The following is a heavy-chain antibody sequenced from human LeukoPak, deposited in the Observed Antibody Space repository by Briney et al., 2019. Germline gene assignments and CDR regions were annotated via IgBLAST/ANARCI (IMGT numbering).Heavy chain of an antibody. CDR1: GGTFSSYA. CDR2: IIPIFGTA. Sequence: GASVKVSCKASGGTFSSYAISWVRQAPGQGLEWMGGIIPIFGTANYAQKFQGRVTITGDESTSTAYMELSSLRSEDTAVYYCARAPGGIYNWFDPWGQGTLVTVSS. V-gene: IGHV1-69*13. D-gene: IGHD2-15*01. J-gene: IGHJ5*02. CDR3: ARAPGGIYNWFDP.